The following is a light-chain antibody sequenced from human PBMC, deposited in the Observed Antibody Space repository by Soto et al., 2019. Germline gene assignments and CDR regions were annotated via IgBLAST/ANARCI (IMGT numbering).Light chain of an antibody. V-gene: IGLV1-44*01. CDR1: SSNIGSNT. CDR2: SNN. J-gene: IGLJ1*01. Sequence: QSVLTQPPSASGTPGQRVTISCSGSSSNIGSNTVNWYQQLPGTAPKLLIYSNNQRPSGVPDRFSGSKSGTSASLAISGLQSEDEADYYYAAWEDSLNGYVFGTGTKVTVL. CDR3: AAWEDSLNGYV.